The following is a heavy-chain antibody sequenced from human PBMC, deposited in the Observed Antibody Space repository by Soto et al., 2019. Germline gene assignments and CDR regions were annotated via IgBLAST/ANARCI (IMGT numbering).Heavy chain of an antibody. CDR1: GFTFSGSW. V-gene: IGHV3-74*01. Sequence: EVQLVESGGGLVQPGGSLRLSCAASGFTFSGSWMHWFSQAPGKGLVWVSRINGDGSGTSYADFVKGRFTISRDDAKNTLFLQMNGLRAEDTAVYYCARGIFGSGTANDYWGQGTLVTVSS. D-gene: IGHD3-10*01. CDR2: INGDGSGT. J-gene: IGHJ4*02. CDR3: ARGIFGSGTANDY.